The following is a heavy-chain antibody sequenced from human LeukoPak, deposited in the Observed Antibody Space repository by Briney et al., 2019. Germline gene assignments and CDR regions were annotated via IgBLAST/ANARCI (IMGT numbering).Heavy chain of an antibody. Sequence: GGSLRLSCAASGFTFSDHYMDWVRQAPGKGLEWVGRTRNKANSYTTEYAASVKGRFTISRDESKNSLYLQMNSLKTEDTAVYYCVRMIVAGSDFDHWGQGTLVTVSS. CDR2: TRNKANSYTT. V-gene: IGHV3-72*01. D-gene: IGHD3-22*01. CDR1: GFTFSDHY. J-gene: IGHJ4*02. CDR3: VRMIVAGSDFDH.